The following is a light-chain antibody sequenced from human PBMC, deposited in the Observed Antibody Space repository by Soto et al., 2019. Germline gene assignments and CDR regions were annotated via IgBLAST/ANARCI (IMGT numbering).Light chain of an antibody. Sequence: IGLTLNKGTLSLSPGERATLSCIASQNINSDYFAWYQQKPGQAPRLLIFGASTRAAGIPDRCSGSGAGAYFNITIIRLEPADIGVYYCQQYFRSHTFCQGTRLEIK. CDR2: GAS. CDR3: QQYFRSHT. CDR1: QNINSDY. V-gene: IGKV3-20*01. J-gene: IGKJ5*01.